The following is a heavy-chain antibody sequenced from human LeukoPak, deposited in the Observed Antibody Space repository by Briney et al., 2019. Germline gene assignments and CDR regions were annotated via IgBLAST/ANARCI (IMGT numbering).Heavy chain of an antibody. V-gene: IGHV1-18*01. J-gene: IGHJ3*02. CDR2: ISAYNGNT. CDR3: ARVIYYYDSSGHSGAFDI. Sequence: ASVKVSCKASGYTFTSYGISWVRQAPGQGLEWMGWISAYNGNTNYAQKLQGRVTMTTDTSTSTAYMELRSLRSDDTAVYYCARVIYYYDSSGHSGAFDIWGQGTMVTVSS. CDR1: GYTFTSYG. D-gene: IGHD3-22*01.